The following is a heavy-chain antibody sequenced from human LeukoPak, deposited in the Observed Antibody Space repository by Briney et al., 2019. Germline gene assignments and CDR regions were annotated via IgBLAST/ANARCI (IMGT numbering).Heavy chain of an antibody. D-gene: IGHD3-10*02. V-gene: IGHV1-2*02. Sequence: ASVKVSCKASGYTFTGYYMHWVRQAPGQGLEWMGWINPNSGGTNYAQKFRGRVTMTRDTSISTAYMELSRLRSDDTAVYYCARAKPWGEGVPNMSVMFPYGMDVWGQGTTVTVSS. CDR2: INPNSGGT. CDR3: ARAKPWGEGVPNMSVMFPYGMDV. CDR1: GYTFTGYY. J-gene: IGHJ6*02.